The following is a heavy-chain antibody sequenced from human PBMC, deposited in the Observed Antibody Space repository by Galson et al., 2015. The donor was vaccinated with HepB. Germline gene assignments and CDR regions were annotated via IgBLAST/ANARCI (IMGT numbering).Heavy chain of an antibody. CDR1: GGTFSSYA. D-gene: IGHD3-10*01. V-gene: IGHV1-69*13. CDR2: IIPMFGIA. CDR3: ARERDRNVIRYLQY. J-gene: IGHJ1*01. Sequence: SVKVSCKASGGTFSSYAINWVRQAPGQGLEWMGGIIPMFGIANYVQNFQGRVTITADESTSTAYMELSSLRSEDTAVYYCARERDRNVIRYLQYWGQGTQITVSS.